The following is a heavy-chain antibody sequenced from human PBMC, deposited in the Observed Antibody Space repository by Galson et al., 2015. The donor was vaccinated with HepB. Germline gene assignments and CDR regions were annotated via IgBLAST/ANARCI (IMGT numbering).Heavy chain of an antibody. CDR1: GGTFSSYA. V-gene: IGHV1-69*01. CDR3: AGGLERAYYFDY. CDR2: IIPIFGTA. Sequence: SCKASGGTFSSYAISWVRQAPGQGLEWMGGIIPIFGTANYAQKFQGRVTITADESTSTAYMELSSLRSEDTAVYYCAGGLERAYYFDYWGQGTLVTVSP. J-gene: IGHJ4*02. D-gene: IGHD1-1*01.